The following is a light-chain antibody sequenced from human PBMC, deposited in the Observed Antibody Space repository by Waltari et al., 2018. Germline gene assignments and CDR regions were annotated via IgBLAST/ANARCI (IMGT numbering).Light chain of an antibody. CDR1: QSLLHSNGYNY. V-gene: IGKV2-28*01. CDR3: MQALQTPLT. CDR2: LGS. J-gene: IGKJ4*01. Sequence: DIVLTQSPLSLPVTPGEPASISCRSSQSLLHSNGYNYMDWYLQKPGQSPQVLIYLGSNRASGVPDRFSGSGSGTDFTLKISRVKAEDVGVYYCMQALQTPLTFGGGTKVEIK.